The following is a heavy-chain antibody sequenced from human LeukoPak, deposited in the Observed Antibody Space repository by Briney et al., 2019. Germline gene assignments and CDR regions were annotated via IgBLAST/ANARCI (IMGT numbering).Heavy chain of an antibody. V-gene: IGHV1-46*01. D-gene: IGHD2-2*02. CDR1: GYTFTSYY. CDR2: INPSGST. Sequence: GASVKLSCKASGYTFTSYYMHWVRQAPGQGLEWMGIINPSGSTSYAQKFQGRVTMTRDTSTSTVYMELSSLRSEDTAVYYCASGGLYCSSTSCYNRRIMDVWGKGTTVTVSS. J-gene: IGHJ6*04. CDR3: ASGGLYCSSTSCYNRRIMDV.